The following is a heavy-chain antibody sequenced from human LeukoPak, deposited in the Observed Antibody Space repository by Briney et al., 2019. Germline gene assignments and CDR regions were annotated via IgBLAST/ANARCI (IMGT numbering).Heavy chain of an antibody. D-gene: IGHD6-13*01. CDR3: ARTEIAAAGLFDY. J-gene: IGHJ4*02. V-gene: IGHV3-74*01. Sequence: GGSLRLSCAASGFTFSSYWMHWVRQAPGKGLVWVSRINSDGSSTNYADSVKGRFTISRDNAKNSLYLQMNSLRAEDTAVYYCARTEIAAAGLFDYWGQGTLVTVSS. CDR1: GFTFSSYW. CDR2: INSDGSST.